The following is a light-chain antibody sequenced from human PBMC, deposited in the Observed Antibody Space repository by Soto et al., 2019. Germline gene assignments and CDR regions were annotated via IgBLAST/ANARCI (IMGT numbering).Light chain of an antibody. CDR3: MQSVQFPRN. CDR1: QSLLGSDGKTY. Sequence: DIVMTQTPLSLSVTPGQPASVSCKSSQSLLGSDGKTYLSWYLQKPGHPPQLLIFEVSDHFSGVSDRFSGSGSGTDFTLKISRVEAEDVGVYYCMQSVQFPRNFGGGPKVDIK. V-gene: IGKV2D-29*01. J-gene: IGKJ4*01. CDR2: EVS.